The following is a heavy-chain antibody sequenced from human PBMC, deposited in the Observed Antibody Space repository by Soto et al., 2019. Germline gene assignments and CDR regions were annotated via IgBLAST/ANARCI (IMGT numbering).Heavy chain of an antibody. Sequence: QVHLVQSGAEVKMSGASVTVSCKASGYPFTSYYVHWVRQAPGQGLEWMGLINPSTGATGYAQKFQGRVTMTRDMSTTTVYMELRGLGFEDTAVYYCARADDYIWGTYRQLDYWGQGALVTVSS. V-gene: IGHV1-46*03. J-gene: IGHJ4*02. D-gene: IGHD3-16*02. CDR1: GYPFTSYY. CDR2: INPSTGAT. CDR3: ARADDYIWGTYRQLDY.